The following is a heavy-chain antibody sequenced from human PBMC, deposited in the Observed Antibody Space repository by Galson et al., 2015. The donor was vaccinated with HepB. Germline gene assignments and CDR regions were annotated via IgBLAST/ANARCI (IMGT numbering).Heavy chain of an antibody. D-gene: IGHD2-2*01. CDR1: GFSFSDYY. J-gene: IGHJ4*02. V-gene: IGHV3-11*06. Sequence: SLRLSCAASGFSFSDYYMSWIRQAPGKGLEWISYIDSSSLYRNYADSVKGRFTIFRDNAKNSLYLQISSLSVEDTAVYYCATSSTWSFESWGQGTLVTVSS. CDR3: ATSSTWSFES. CDR2: IDSSSLYR.